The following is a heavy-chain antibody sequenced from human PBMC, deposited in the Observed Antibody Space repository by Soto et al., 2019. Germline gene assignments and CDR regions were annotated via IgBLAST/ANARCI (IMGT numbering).Heavy chain of an antibody. CDR3: ARGGLLWFGKRFSNWFDP. J-gene: IGHJ5*02. CDR2: IYYDGNT. D-gene: IGHD3-10*01. Sequence: SETLSLTCIVSGDSITSSNYYWGWIRQPPGKGLECIGNIYYDGNTYYNPSLKSRVTISLDTSKNQFSLRLNSVTAADTAVYYCARGGLLWFGKRFSNWFDPWGQGTLVTVSS. V-gene: IGHV4-39*01. CDR1: GDSITSSNYY.